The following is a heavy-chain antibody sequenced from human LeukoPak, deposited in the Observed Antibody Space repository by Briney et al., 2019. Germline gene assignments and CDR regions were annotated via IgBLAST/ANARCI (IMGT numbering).Heavy chain of an antibody. CDR3: AKAMYSYTSGTFYPDY. CDR2: VSGTSVTS. J-gene: IGHJ4*02. V-gene: IGHV3-23*01. D-gene: IGHD3-10*01. CDR1: GLTFSSYS. Sequence: GGSLRLSCAASGLTFSSYSMNWVRQAPGKRLEWVSVVSGTSVTSYSADSVKGRFTISRDNSKNILYLEMNSLRAEDTAVYYCAKAMYSYTSGTFYPDYWGQGTLVTVPS.